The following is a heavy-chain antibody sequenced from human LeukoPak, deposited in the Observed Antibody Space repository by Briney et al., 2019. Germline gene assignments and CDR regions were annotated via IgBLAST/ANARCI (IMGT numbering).Heavy chain of an antibody. Sequence: PGESLKISCKGPGYSFTSYWIGWVRQMPGKGLEWMGIIYPGDSDTRYSPSFQGQVTISADKSISTAYLQWSSLKASDTAMYYCARQYDFWSGYPELYFDYWGQGTLVTVSS. CDR2: IYPGDSDT. V-gene: IGHV5-51*01. CDR3: ARQYDFWSGYPELYFDY. J-gene: IGHJ4*02. CDR1: GYSFTSYW. D-gene: IGHD3-3*01.